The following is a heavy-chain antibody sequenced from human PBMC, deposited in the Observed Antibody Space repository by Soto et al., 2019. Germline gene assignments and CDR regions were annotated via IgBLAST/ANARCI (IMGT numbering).Heavy chain of an antibody. V-gene: IGHV1-69*01. CDR1: GGTFSSYA. CDR2: IIPIFGTA. CDR3: ARSYYYDSSGYHEYFQH. Sequence: QVQLVQSGAEVKKPGSSVKVSCKASGGTFSSYAISWVRQAPGQGLEWMGGIIPIFGTANYAQKFQGRVTITADESTSTAYMELGSLRSEDTAVYYCARSYYYDSSGYHEYFQHWGQGSLVTVAS. D-gene: IGHD3-22*01. J-gene: IGHJ1*01.